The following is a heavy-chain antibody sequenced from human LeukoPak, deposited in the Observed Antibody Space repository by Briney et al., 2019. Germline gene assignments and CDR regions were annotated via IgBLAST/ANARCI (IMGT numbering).Heavy chain of an antibody. CDR3: AKVSGGGLYYDGMDV. CDR2: ISGSSDNT. CDR1: GFTFSSYA. D-gene: IGHD1-14*01. Sequence: GGSLRLSCAASGFTFSSYAMSWVRQAPGKGLEWVSAISGSSDNTYYAGSVKGRFTISRDNSKNTLYLQMNSLRAEDTAVYYCAKVSGGGLYYDGMDVWGQGTTVTVSS. J-gene: IGHJ6*02. V-gene: IGHV3-23*01.